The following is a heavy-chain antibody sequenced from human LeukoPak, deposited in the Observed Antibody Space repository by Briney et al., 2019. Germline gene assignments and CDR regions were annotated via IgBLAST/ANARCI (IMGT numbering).Heavy chain of an antibody. CDR1: GGSISSGDYY. CDR2: IYYSGST. Sequence: SETLSLTCTVSGGSISSGDYYWSWIRQPPGKGLEWIGYIYYSGSTYYNPSLKSRVTISVDTSKNQFSLKLSSVTAADTAVYYCARLAVAGTFPDYWGQGTLVTVSS. CDR3: ARLAVAGTFPDY. J-gene: IGHJ4*02. D-gene: IGHD6-19*01. V-gene: IGHV4-30-4*01.